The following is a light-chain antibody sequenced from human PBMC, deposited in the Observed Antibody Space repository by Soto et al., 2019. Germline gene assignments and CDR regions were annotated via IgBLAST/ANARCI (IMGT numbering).Light chain of an antibody. CDR3: QQYNNWPPIT. CDR2: GAS. Sequence: EIVLTQSPATLSLSPGERATLSCRASQSVSSYLAWYQQKPGQAPRLLIYGASNRATGIPDRFSGSGSGTEFTLTISSLQSEDFAVYYCQQYNNWPPITFGQGTRLEI. CDR1: QSVSSY. V-gene: IGKV3D-15*01. J-gene: IGKJ5*01.